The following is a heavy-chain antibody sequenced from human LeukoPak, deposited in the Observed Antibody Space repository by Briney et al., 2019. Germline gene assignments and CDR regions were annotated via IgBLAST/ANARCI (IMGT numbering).Heavy chain of an antibody. V-gene: IGHV3-74*01. D-gene: IGHD1-1*01. Sequence: GGSLRLSCAASGFTFSAYWMHWVRQVPGKGLVWVSRINNDGTATFFADPVKGRFTIPRDNAKNTLYLQMDSLRAEDTAMYYCAREILEPGKTHEYWGQGTLVTVSS. CDR3: AREILEPGKTHEY. CDR1: GFTFSAYW. CDR2: INNDGTAT. J-gene: IGHJ4*02.